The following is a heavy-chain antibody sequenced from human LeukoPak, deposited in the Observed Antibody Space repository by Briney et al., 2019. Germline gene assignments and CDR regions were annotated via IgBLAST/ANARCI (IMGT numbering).Heavy chain of an antibody. CDR1: GGSFSGYY. D-gene: IGHD4-17*01. CDR2: IYTSGST. V-gene: IGHV4-4*07. J-gene: IGHJ3*02. CDR3: ARDPTTVTTTPDDAFDI. Sequence: SETLSLTCAVYGGSFSGYYWSWIRQPAGKGLEWIGRIYTSGSTNYNPSLKSRVTMSVDTSKNQFSLKLSSVTAADTAVYYCARDPTTVTTTPDDAFDIWGQGTMVTVSS.